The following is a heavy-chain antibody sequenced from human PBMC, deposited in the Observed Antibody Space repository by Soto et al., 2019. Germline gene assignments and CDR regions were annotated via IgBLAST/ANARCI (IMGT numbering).Heavy chain of an antibody. J-gene: IGHJ6*02. V-gene: IGHV3-23*01. CDR3: PRAGSSWSGYYYYGMDV. D-gene: IGHD6-13*01. CDR1: GFTFSSYA. Sequence: GGSLRLSCAASGFTFSSYAMSWVRQAPGKGLEWVSAISGSGGSTYYADSVKGRFTISRDNSKNTLYLQMNSLRAEDTAVYYCPRAGSSWSGYYYYGMDVWGQGTTVTVSS. CDR2: ISGSGGST.